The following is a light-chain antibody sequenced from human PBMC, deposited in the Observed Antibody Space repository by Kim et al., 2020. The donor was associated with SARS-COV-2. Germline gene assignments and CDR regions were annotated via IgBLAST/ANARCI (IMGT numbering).Light chain of an antibody. CDR2: WAS. Sequence: RATSNCKSSQTVLYNSNNKNYLAWYQQKPGQAPKLLIYWASIRESGVSDRFSGSGSETDFTLTISSLQAEDVAVYYCQQYYSTPPSFGQGTKLEIK. V-gene: IGKV4-1*01. CDR3: QQYYSTPPS. CDR1: QTVLYNSNNKNY. J-gene: IGKJ2*03.